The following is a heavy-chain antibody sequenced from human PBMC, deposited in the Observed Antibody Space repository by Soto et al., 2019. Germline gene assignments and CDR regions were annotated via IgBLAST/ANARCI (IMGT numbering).Heavy chain of an antibody. CDR3: ARNYDFWSGALRGGYFDS. V-gene: IGHV4-30-2*01. CDR1: GDSISSGGYS. J-gene: IGHJ4*02. CDR2: IYHSGST. Sequence: SETLSLTCAVSGDSISSGGYSWSWIRQPPGKGLEWIGYIYHSGSTYYNPSLKSRVTISVDRSKNQFSLKLSSVTAADTAVYYCARNYDFWSGALRGGYFDSWGQGTLVTVSS. D-gene: IGHD3-3*01.